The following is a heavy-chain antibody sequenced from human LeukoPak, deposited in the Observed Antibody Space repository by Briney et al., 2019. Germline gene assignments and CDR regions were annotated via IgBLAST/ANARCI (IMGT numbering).Heavy chain of an antibody. D-gene: IGHD6-13*01. Sequence: ASVKVSCKASGYTFTSYAITWVRQAPGQGLEWMGWISAYNGRTNYAQNLQDRVTLTIDTSTSTAYMELRSLKSDDTAVYFCARCESGSSWPWELGNNWGQGPPVTVSS. CDR2: ISAYNGRT. J-gene: IGHJ4*02. CDR3: ARCESGSSWPWELGNN. CDR1: GYTFTSYA. V-gene: IGHV1-18*01.